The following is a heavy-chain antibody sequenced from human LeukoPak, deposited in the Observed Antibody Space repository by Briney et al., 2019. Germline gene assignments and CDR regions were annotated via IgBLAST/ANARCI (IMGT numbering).Heavy chain of an antibody. V-gene: IGHV4-59*01. D-gene: IGHD5-12*01. CDR3: ARDMDTRATTYHYYYCIDV. J-gene: IGHJ6*02. Sequence: SETLSLTCTVSGGSISIYYWSWIRQPPGKGLEWIGYINYSGSTNYNPSLKSRVTISVDTSKNQFSLELSSVTAADTAVYYCARDMDTRATTYHYYYCIDVWGQGTTVTVSS. CDR2: INYSGST. CDR1: GGSISIYY.